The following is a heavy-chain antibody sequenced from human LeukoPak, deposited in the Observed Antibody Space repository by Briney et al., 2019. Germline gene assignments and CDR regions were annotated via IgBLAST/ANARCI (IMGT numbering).Heavy chain of an antibody. V-gene: IGHV4-39*01. CDR3: ARHALPYGSTWLHRAVDY. Sequence: PSETLSLTCTVSGDSISSSRYYWGWIRQPPGKGLEWIGSVYYSGSTYYNPSLKSRVTMSVDTSKSQFSLKLTFVTAADTAVYYYARHALPYGSTWLHRAVDYWGQGTLVTVSS. D-gene: IGHD6-13*01. CDR2: VYYSGST. CDR1: GDSISSSRYY. J-gene: IGHJ4*02.